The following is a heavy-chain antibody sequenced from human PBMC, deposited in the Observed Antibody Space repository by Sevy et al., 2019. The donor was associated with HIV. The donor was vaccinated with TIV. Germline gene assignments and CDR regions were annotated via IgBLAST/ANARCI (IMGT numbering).Heavy chain of an antibody. CDR3: ARGARGTLPAYYYYTLNV. D-gene: IGHD1-1*01. CDR1: GYRFADYW. CDR2: IYPGDSDT. V-gene: IGHV5-51*01. J-gene: IGHJ6*02. Sequence: GESLKISCKASGYRFADYWIGWVRQMPGKGLEYMRIIYPGDSDTRYSPPFQGQVTISVDKSISTAYLQWSSLKASDSAIYYCARGARGTLPAYYYYTLNVWGQGTTVTVSS.